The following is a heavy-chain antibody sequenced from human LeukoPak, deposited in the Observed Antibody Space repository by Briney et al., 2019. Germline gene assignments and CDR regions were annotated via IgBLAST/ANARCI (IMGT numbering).Heavy chain of an antibody. Sequence: PSETLSLTCTVSGGSISSSSYYWGWIRQPPGKGLEWIGSIYYSGSTYYNPSLKSRVTISVDTSKNQFSLKLSSVTAADTAVYYCARVSRYSNGFDYWGQGTLVTVSS. V-gene: IGHV4-39*07. CDR1: GGSISSSSYY. J-gene: IGHJ4*02. D-gene: IGHD6-25*01. CDR2: IYYSGST. CDR3: ARVSRYSNGFDY.